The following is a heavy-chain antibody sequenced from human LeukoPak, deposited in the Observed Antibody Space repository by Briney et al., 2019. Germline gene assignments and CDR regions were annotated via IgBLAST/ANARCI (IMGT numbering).Heavy chain of an antibody. Sequence: GGSLRLSCTASGFSFSTYAMTWVRQAPGKGLEWISSMSSGSRYIYYADSVRGRFTISRDNTKTSLYLLMNNLRAEDTAIYYCARDRPTGASRVFVVQWGQGTPVTVSS. D-gene: IGHD2-15*01. CDR3: ARDRPTGASRVFVVQ. CDR1: GFSFSTYA. CDR2: MSSGSRYI. J-gene: IGHJ4*02. V-gene: IGHV3-21*06.